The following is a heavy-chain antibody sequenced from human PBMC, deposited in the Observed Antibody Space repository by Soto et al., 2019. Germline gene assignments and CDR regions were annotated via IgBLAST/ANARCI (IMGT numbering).Heavy chain of an antibody. D-gene: IGHD3-22*01. CDR3: VREGDNSDNNGYPLFDY. J-gene: IGHJ4*02. Sequence: QVQLQESGPGLLKPSETLSLTCTVSGASMSNYYWSWIRQPAGKGLEWIGRIFGSGETYYNPSLKSRVILSVDLSKSQFSLELTSVTAADTAVYSCVREGDNSDNNGYPLFDYWGQGTLVTVSP. CDR2: IFGSGET. CDR1: GASMSNYY. V-gene: IGHV4-4*07.